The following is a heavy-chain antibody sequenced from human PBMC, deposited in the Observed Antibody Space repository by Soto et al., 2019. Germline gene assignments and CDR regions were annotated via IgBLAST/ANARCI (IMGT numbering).Heavy chain of an antibody. V-gene: IGHV3-23*01. Sequence: LRLSCAASGFTFDIFAMNWVRQAPGKGLEWVAGIGGGDDHYADSVKGRFTVSRDNSKSMVFLLMTSLRAEDTATYYCAKDRQDHNYVWDPFDTWGQGTVVTVSS. J-gene: IGHJ3*02. D-gene: IGHD4-4*01. CDR2: IGGGDD. CDR1: GFTFDIFA. CDR3: AKDRQDHNYVWDPFDT.